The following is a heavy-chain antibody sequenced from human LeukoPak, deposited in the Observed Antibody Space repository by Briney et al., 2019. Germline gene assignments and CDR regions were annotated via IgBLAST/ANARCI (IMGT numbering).Heavy chain of an antibody. CDR2: IYYSGTT. J-gene: IGHJ3*02. V-gene: IGHV4-39*07. CDR3: ARATTVTTDAFDI. D-gene: IGHD4-17*01. CDR1: GGSISSDNYY. Sequence: SETLSLTCTVSGGSISSDNYYWGWIRQPPGKGPEWIGSIYYSGTTYYNASLKSRVTISVDTSKNQVSLKLSSVTAADTAVYYCARATTVTTDAFDIWGQGTMVTVSS.